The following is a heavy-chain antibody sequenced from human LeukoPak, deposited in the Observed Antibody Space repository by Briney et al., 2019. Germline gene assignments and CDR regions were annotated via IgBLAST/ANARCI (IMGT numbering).Heavy chain of an antibody. V-gene: IGHV3-21*04. D-gene: IGHD3-22*01. CDR1: GFTFSSYS. J-gene: IGHJ2*01. Sequence: AGGSLRLSCAASGFTFSSYSINWVRQAPGKGLEWVSSISSSSSYIYYADSVKGRFTISRDNAKNSMYLQMNSLRAEDMAFYYCAKASGSSGYYYWYFDLWGRGTLVTVSS. CDR3: AKASGSSGYYYWYFDL. CDR2: ISSSSSYI.